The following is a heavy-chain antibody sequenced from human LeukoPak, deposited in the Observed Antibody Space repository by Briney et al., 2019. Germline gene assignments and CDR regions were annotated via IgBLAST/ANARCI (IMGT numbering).Heavy chain of an antibody. Sequence: GGSLRLSCAASGFTFDDYAMHWVRQAPGKGLEWVSGISWNSGSIGYADSVKGRFTISRDNSKNTLYLQMNSLRAEDTAVYYCARGGGYCSGGSCYFDYWGQGTLVTVSS. CDR3: ARGGGYCSGGSCYFDY. V-gene: IGHV3-9*01. J-gene: IGHJ4*02. CDR1: GFTFDDYA. D-gene: IGHD2-15*01. CDR2: ISWNSGSI.